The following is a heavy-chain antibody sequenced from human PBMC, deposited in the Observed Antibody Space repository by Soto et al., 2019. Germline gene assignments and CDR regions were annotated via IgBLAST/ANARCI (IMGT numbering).Heavy chain of an antibody. V-gene: IGHV4-31*03. CDR3: ASLRGSGTNYFFDY. D-gene: IGHD3-10*01. J-gene: IGHJ4*02. CDR2: IFYSGNT. Sequence: LSLTCTVSGGSISSDDYYWSWIRQHPGKGLEWIGYIFYSGNTYHNPSLKSRVTISVDTSKNQFSLKLTSVTAADTAVYYCASLRGSGTNYFFDYWGQGALVTVSS. CDR1: GGSISSDDYY.